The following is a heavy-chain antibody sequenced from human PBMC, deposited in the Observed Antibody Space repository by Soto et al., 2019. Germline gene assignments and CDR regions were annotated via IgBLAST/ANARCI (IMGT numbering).Heavy chain of an antibody. CDR1: GYTSSNYG. CDR2: ISAYNNKT. J-gene: IGHJ5*02. V-gene: IGHV1-18*04. D-gene: IGHD3-10*01. Sequence: ASVKVSCKASGYTSSNYGVTWVRQAPGQGLEWVGWISAYNNKTNYGQKFQDRVLLTTDTSTNTAYMDLRSLRSDDSAVYYCARGTRRITMGGYLFDPWGQGTPVTVSS. CDR3: ARGTRRITMGGYLFDP.